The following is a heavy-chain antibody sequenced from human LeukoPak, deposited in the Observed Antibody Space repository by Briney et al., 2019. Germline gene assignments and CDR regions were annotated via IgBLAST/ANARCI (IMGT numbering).Heavy chain of an antibody. CDR1: GFPFSSYG. D-gene: IGHD6-13*01. CDR3: ALIAAAGPNWFDP. J-gene: IGHJ5*02. Sequence: PGGSLRLSFTASGFPFSSYGINWVRQAPGKGLEWVSYISSSGNTIKYADSVRGRFTISRDNGKNSVYLQMNSLRAEDTAVYYCALIAAAGPNWFDPWGQGTLVTVSS. V-gene: IGHV3-48*01. CDR2: ISSSGNTI.